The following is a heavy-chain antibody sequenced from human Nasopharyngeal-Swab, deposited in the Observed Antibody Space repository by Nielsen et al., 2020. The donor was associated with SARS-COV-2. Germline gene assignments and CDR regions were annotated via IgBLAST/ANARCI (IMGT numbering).Heavy chain of an antibody. D-gene: IGHD1-26*01. CDR2: ISYDGSNK. CDR3: AREGIVGATDLSFDY. J-gene: IGHJ4*02. CDR1: GSTFSSYG. V-gene: IGHV3-30*03. Sequence: GESLKISCAASGSTFSSYGMHWVRQAPGKGLEWVAVISYDGSNKYYADSVKGRFTISRDNSKNTLYLQMNSLRAEDTAVYYCAREGIVGATDLSFDYWGQGTLVTVSS.